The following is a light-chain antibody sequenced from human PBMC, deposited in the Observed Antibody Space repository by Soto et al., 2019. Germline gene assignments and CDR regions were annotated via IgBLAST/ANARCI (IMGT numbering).Light chain of an antibody. Sequence: DIQMTQSPSAMSASVGDRVTITCRASQGINNYLDWFQQKPGKVPKRLIYGASSLQSGVPSRFSGSGSGTEFAHTIGSLQPEDFATYYCLQHNSYPPTFGQGTKVEIK. J-gene: IGKJ1*01. CDR3: LQHNSYPPT. CDR2: GAS. CDR1: QGINNY. V-gene: IGKV1-17*03.